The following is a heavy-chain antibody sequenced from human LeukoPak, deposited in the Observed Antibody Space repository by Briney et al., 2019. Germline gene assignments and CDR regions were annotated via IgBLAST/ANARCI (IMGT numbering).Heavy chain of an antibody. CDR3: APKLYYFDH. J-gene: IGHJ4*02. CDR2: ISSSGSTK. D-gene: IGHD3-10*01. Sequence: GGSLRLSCAASGFTFSDYYMSWLRQAPGKGLEWVSYISSSGSTKHYADSVKGRFTISRDNAKNSLYLQMNSLRAEDTAVYYCAPKLYYFDHWGQGTLVTVSS. V-gene: IGHV3-11*01. CDR1: GFTFSDYY.